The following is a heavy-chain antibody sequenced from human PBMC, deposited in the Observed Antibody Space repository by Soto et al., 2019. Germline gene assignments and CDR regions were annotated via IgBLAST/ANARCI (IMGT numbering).Heavy chain of an antibody. CDR3: AKRPRALLTFDY. V-gene: IGHV3-23*04. D-gene: IGHD1-26*01. Sequence: EVQLVGSGGGLVQPGGSLRLSCAASGFIFSNYVMSWVPQAPGKGLEWVSSISDSGGTSYYADSVKGRFTISRDNSKNTLYLQMNSLRAEDTAIYYCAKRPRALLTFDYWGQGTLVTVSS. J-gene: IGHJ4*02. CDR2: ISDSGGTS. CDR1: GFIFSNYV.